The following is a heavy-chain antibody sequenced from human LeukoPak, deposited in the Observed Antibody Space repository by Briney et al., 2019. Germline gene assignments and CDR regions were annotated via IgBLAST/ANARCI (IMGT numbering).Heavy chain of an antibody. D-gene: IGHD6-19*01. Sequence: PSETLSLTCTVSGGSISSYYWSWIRQPPGKGLEWIGYIYYSGSTNYNPTLKSRVTISVDTSKNQFSLKLSSVTAADTAVYYCARHGTPVAGAIDCWGQGTLVTVSS. J-gene: IGHJ4*02. CDR3: ARHGTPVAGAIDC. CDR1: GGSISSYY. V-gene: IGHV4-59*08. CDR2: IYYSGST.